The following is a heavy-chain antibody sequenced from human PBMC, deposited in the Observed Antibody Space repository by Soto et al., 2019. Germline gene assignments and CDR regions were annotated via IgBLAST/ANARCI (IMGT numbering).Heavy chain of an antibody. CDR2: ISWNSGSI. CDR3: AKDTSPLILWWTVDI. J-gene: IGHJ3*02. V-gene: IGHV3-9*01. Sequence: GGSLRLSCAASGFTFDNYAMHWVRQAPGKGLEWVSGISWNSGSIGYADSVKGRLTISRDNAKNSLYLQMNSLRAEDTALYYCAKDTSPLILWWTVDIWGQGTMVTVSS. D-gene: IGHD2-21*01. CDR1: GFTFDNYA.